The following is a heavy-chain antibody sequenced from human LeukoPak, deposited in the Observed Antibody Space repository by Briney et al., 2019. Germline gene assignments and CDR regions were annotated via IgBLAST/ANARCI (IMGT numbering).Heavy chain of an antibody. J-gene: IGHJ4*02. CDR3: AKGGRTFGVWYYFDY. D-gene: IGHD3-16*01. CDR2: ISYDGSNK. Sequence: GFTXXSYGXHWVRQAPGKGLEWVAVISYDGSNKYYADSVKGRFTISRDNSKNTLYLQMNSLRAEDTAVYYCAKGGRTFGVWYYFDYWGQGTLVTVSS. CDR1: GFTXXSYG. V-gene: IGHV3-30*18.